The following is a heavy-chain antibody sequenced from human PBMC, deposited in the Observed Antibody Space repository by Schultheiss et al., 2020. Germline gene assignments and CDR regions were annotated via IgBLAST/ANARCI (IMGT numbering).Heavy chain of an antibody. D-gene: IGHD6-19*01. CDR1: GGSFSGYY. CDR2: INHSGST. CDR3: ARANSYSSGWYLGWFDP. V-gene: IGHV4-34*01. Sequence: SATLSLTCAVYGGSFSGYYWSWIRQPPGKGLEWIGEINHSGSTNYNPSLKSRVTISVDTSKNQFSLKLSSVTAADTAVYYCARANSYSSGWYLGWFDPWGKGTRGTGSA. J-gene: IGHJ5*02.